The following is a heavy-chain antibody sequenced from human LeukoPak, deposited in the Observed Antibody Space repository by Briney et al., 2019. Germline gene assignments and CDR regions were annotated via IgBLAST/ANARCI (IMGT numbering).Heavy chain of an antibody. CDR2: IYHSGST. D-gene: IGHD3-3*01. J-gene: IGHJ5*02. V-gene: IGHV4-30-2*01. CDR3: ARVSGHPNYINYDFWSGTTTHWFDP. CDR1: GGSISSGGYS. Sequence: SQTLSLTCAVSGGSISSGGYSWSWIRQPPGKGLEWIGYIYHSGSTYYNPSLKSRVTISVDRSKNQFSLKLSSVTAADTAVYYCARVSGHPNYINYDFWSGTTTHWFDPWGQGTLVTVSS.